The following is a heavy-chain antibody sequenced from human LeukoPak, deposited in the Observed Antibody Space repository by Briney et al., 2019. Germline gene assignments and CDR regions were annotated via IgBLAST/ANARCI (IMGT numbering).Heavy chain of an antibody. CDR3: AREVPLHYYDSSGYFDY. CDR2: IYSGGST. V-gene: IGHV3-53*05. CDR1: GFTVSSNY. D-gene: IGHD3-22*01. J-gene: IGHJ4*02. Sequence: GGSLRLSCAASGFTVSSNYMSWVRQAPGKGLEWVSVIYSGGSTYYADSVKGRFTISRDNSKNTLYLQMNSLRAEDTAVYYCAREVPLHYYDSSGYFDYWGQGTLVTVSS.